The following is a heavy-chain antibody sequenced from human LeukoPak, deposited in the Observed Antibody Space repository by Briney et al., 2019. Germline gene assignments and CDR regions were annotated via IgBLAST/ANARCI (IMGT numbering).Heavy chain of an antibody. D-gene: IGHD2-2*01. V-gene: IGHV1-2*06. CDR2: INPTSGGT. J-gene: IGHJ4*02. Sequence: GASVKVSCKASGYTFTGYYMHWVRQAPGQGLEWMGRINPTSGGTNYAQKFQGRVTMTRDTSISTAYMELSRLRSDDTAVYYCARGPQYCSSTSCYPDNWGQGTLVTVSS. CDR3: ARGPQYCSSTSCYPDN. CDR1: GYTFTGYY.